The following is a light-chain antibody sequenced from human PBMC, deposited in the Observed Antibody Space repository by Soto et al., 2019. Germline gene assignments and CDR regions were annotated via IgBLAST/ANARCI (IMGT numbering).Light chain of an antibody. Sequence: EFVLTQSPGTLSLSPGERATLSCRASQTVRNNYLAWYQQKPGRAPKLLIHDASSRATGIPDRFSGGGSGTDFILTISRLEPEDFAVYYCQQFSSYPLTFGGGTKVDIK. CDR1: QTVRNNY. J-gene: IGKJ4*01. CDR3: QQFSSYPLT. CDR2: DAS. V-gene: IGKV3-20*01.